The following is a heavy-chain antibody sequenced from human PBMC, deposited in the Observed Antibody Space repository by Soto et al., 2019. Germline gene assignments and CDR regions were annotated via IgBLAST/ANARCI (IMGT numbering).Heavy chain of an antibody. CDR3: ASERARVFDS. J-gene: IGHJ4*02. V-gene: IGHV3-11*01. Sequence: QVQLVESGGGLGKPGGSLRLSCAASGFTFSDYYMSWIRQAPGKGLEWLSYISISGGTIYYADSVKGRFSISRDNANNSLYLQLSSLRAEDTAVYFCASERARVFDSWGQGTLVTVSS. CDR2: ISISGGTI. CDR1: GFTFSDYY.